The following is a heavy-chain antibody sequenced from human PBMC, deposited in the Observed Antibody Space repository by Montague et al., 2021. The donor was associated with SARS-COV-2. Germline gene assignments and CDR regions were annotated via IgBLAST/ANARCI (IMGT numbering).Heavy chain of an antibody. CDR1: GGSIGSGGYY. V-gene: IGHV4-31*03. D-gene: IGHD6-19*01. J-gene: IGHJ4*02. CDR2: IYYSGST. Sequence: TLSLTCTVSGGSIGSGGYYWSWIRQHPGKGLEWIGYIYYSGSTYYNPSLKSRVAISIDTSENQFSLKLSSVTAADTAVYYCARDNRIAVAGTDFDYWGQGTLVTVSS. CDR3: ARDNRIAVAGTDFDY.